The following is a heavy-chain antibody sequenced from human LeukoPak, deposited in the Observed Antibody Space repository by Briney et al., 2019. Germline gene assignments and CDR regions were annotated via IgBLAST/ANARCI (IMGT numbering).Heavy chain of an antibody. CDR1: GYSISSGYY. Sequence: SETLSLTCAVSGYSISSGYYWGWIRQPPGKGLEWIGSIYHSGSTYYNPSLKSRVTISVDTSKNQFSLKLSSVTAADTAVYYCPRRYDFSSGWFPHWFDPWGQGTLVTVSS. D-gene: IGHD6-19*01. J-gene: IGHJ5*02. CDR2: IYHSGST. CDR3: PRRYDFSSGWFPHWFDP. V-gene: IGHV4-38-2*01.